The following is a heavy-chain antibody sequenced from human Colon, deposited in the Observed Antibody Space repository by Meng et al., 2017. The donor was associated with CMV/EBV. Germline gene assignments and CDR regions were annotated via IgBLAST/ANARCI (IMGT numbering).Heavy chain of an antibody. D-gene: IGHD2/OR15-2a*01. J-gene: IGHJ6*02. Sequence: GESLKISCAASGFAFSVFEMNWVRRAPGKGLEWPSYITGGSGGIYYADSVKGRFTISRDNAKNSLYLQMNSLRAGDTATYYCARCRSNFCSHSTNGMDVWGPGTTVTVSS. V-gene: IGHV3-48*03. CDR1: GFAFSVFE. CDR2: ITGGSGGI. CDR3: ARCRSNFCSHSTNGMDV.